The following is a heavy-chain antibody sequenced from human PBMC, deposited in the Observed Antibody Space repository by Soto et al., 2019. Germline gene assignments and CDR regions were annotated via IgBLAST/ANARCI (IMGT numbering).Heavy chain of an antibody. Sequence: QVQLQQWGAGLLKPSEALSLTCAVYGGSFSGYYWSWIRQPPGQGLEWIGEINHSGSTNYNPSLNVRVTISVGTSKNQFSVKLSSVTAADTAVYYCARARSAPYCSGGSCYSLYYSYYMDVWGKGTTVTVSS. CDR2: INHSGST. J-gene: IGHJ6*03. D-gene: IGHD2-15*01. CDR3: ARARSAPYCSGGSCYSLYYSYYMDV. CDR1: GGSFSGYY. V-gene: IGHV4-34*01.